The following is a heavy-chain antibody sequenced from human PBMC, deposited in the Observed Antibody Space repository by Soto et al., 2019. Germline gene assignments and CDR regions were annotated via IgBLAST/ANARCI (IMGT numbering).Heavy chain of an antibody. V-gene: IGHV3-7*01. D-gene: IGHD5-18*01. J-gene: IGHJ3*02. Sequence: LXLSCAASAFTFSRYLMNWVRQAPVKGLEWVANIKQDGTEKNYVDSVKGRFTISRDNARNSLYLQMDSLRAEDTAVYFCARGDTPMTTGMDSFDIWGQGTMVTVSS. CDR3: ARGDTPMTTGMDSFDI. CDR1: AFTFSRYL. CDR2: IKQDGTEK.